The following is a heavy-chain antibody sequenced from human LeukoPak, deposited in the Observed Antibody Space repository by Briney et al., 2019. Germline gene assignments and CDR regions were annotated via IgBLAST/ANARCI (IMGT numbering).Heavy chain of an antibody. CDR2: INPNSGGT. J-gene: IGHJ4*02. CDR3: ARELTADPDYFDY. Sequence: ASVKVSCKAFGYTFTCYYMHWVRQAPGQGLEWMGWINPNSGGTNYAQNFQGRVTMTRDTSISTAYMELSRLRSDDTAVYYCARELTADPDYFDYWGQGTLVTVSS. D-gene: IGHD3-9*01. V-gene: IGHV1-2*02. CDR1: GYTFTCYY.